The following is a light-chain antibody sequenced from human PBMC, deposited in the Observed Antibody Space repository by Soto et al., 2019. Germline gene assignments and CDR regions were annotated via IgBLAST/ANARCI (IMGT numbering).Light chain of an antibody. Sequence: QSVLTQPPSASGTPGQRVTISCSGSSSNIGSNYVYWYQQLPGTAPKLLIYRNNQRPSGVPDRFSGSKSGTSASLAISGLRSEDEADYYCAAWDDSLSVYYVFGIWRKVTVL. V-gene: IGLV1-47*01. CDR3: AAWDDSLSVYYV. CDR1: SSNIGSNY. J-gene: IGLJ1*01. CDR2: RNN.